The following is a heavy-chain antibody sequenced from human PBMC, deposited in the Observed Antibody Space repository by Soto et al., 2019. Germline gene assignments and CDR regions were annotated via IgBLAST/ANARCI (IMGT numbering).Heavy chain of an antibody. Sequence: GGSLRLSCAASGFTFSSYSMNWVRQAPGKGLEWVSYISSSSSTIYYADSVKGRFTISRDNAKNSLYLQMNSLRAEDTAVYYCASAIVVVTYRDAFDIWGQGTMVTVSS. CDR1: GFTFSSYS. CDR3: ASAIVVVTYRDAFDI. CDR2: ISSSSSTI. D-gene: IGHD2-21*02. V-gene: IGHV3-48*01. J-gene: IGHJ3*02.